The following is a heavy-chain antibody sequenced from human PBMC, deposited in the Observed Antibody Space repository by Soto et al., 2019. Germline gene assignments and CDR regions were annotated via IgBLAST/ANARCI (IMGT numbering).Heavy chain of an antibody. CDR1: GYTFTSYY. CDR2: INAYNGNT. D-gene: IGHD4-17*01. V-gene: IGHV1-18*04. Sequence: VASVKVSCKASGYTFTSYYMHWVRQAPGQGLEWMGWINAYNGNTNYAQKLQGRVTMTTDTSTSTAHMELRSLRSDDTAVYYCARGDYGDDAWGQGTLVTVSS. J-gene: IGHJ5*02. CDR3: ARGDYGDDA.